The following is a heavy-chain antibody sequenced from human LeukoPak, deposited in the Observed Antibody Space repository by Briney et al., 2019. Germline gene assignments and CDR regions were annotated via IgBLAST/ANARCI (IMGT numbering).Heavy chain of an antibody. D-gene: IGHD3-10*01. CDR3: AREYYGSGSYPFDY. Sequence: PGGSLRLSCAASGFTFSSYSMNWVRQAPGKGLEWVSSISSSSYIYYADSVKGRFTISRDNAKSSLYLQMNSLRAEDTAVYYCAREYYGSGSYPFDYWGQGTLVTVSS. CDR1: GFTFSSYS. J-gene: IGHJ4*02. CDR2: ISSSSYI. V-gene: IGHV3-21*01.